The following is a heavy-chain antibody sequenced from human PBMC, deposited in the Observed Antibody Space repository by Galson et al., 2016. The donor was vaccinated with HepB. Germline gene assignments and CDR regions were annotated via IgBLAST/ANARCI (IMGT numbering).Heavy chain of an antibody. Sequence: SETLSLTCIVSGGSITRDTYYWGWIRQPPGKGLEWIGIIYDDGTTYYYNLSLKSRVTISVVTTKNEFSLRLTSVTAADTAVYYCARQRERADWLDPWGPGTLVTVSP. V-gene: IGHV4-39*01. CDR2: IYDDGTTY. CDR1: GGSITRDTYY. J-gene: IGHJ5*02. CDR3: ARQRERADWLDP. D-gene: IGHD1-26*01.